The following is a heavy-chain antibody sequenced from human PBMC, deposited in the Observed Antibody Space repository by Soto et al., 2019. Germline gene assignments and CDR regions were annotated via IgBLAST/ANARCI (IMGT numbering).Heavy chain of an antibody. V-gene: IGHV3-23*01. CDR2: ISGSGGST. CDR1: GFTFSSYA. CDR3: AKDGSSWYYYGMDV. Sequence: GGSLRLSCAASGFTFSSYAMSWVRQAPGKGLEWVSAISGSGGSTYYADSVKGRFTISRDNSKNTLYLQMNSLRAEDTAVYYRAKDGSSWYYYGMDVWGQGTTVTVSS. D-gene: IGHD6-13*01. J-gene: IGHJ6*02.